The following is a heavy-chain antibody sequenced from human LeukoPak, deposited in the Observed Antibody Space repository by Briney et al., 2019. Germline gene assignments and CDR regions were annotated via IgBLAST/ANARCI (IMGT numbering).Heavy chain of an antibody. CDR2: INPNSGGT. J-gene: IGHJ5*02. CDR1: GYTFTGYY. CDR3: ARSPERLYGFWP. V-gene: IGHV1-2*02. Sequence: ASVKVSCKASGYTFTGYYMHWVRQAPGQGLEWMGWINPNSGGTNYAQKFQGRVTMTRDTSISTAYMELSRLRSDDTAVYYCARSPERLYGFWPWGQGTLVTVSS. D-gene: IGHD3-3*01.